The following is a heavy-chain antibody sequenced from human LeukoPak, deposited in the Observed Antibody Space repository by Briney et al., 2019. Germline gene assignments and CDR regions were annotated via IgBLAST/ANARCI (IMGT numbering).Heavy chain of an antibody. CDR2: LYSGGNT. Sequence: GGSLRLSCAASGFTVSSNYMSWVRQAPGKGLEWVSVLYSGGNTYYADSVQGRFTISRDDSRNTLYLQMNSLRVEDTAVYYCATEGFRGVLFHIWGQGTVVTVSS. CDR3: ATEGFRGVLFHI. J-gene: IGHJ3*02. CDR1: GFTVSSNY. D-gene: IGHD3-10*01. V-gene: IGHV3-66*01.